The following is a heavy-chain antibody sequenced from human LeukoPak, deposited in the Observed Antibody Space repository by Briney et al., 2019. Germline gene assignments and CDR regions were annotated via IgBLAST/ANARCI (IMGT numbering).Heavy chain of an antibody. CDR3: ARQGGSTSPYYYYYMDV. D-gene: IGHD2-2*01. V-gene: IGHV4-38-2*01. Sequence: SETLSLTCAVSGYSISSGYYWGWFRQPPGKGLEWIGCMYHSGSTYYNPSLKSRVTISVDTSKNQFSLKLSSVTAADTAVYYCARQGGSTSPYYYYYMDVWGKGTTVTVSS. CDR2: MYHSGST. J-gene: IGHJ6*03. CDR1: GYSISSGYY.